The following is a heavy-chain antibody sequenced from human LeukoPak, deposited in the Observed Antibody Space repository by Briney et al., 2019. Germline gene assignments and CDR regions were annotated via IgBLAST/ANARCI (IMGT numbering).Heavy chain of an antibody. CDR3: ARDRHAPGRYCSSTSCFPFDY. Sequence: GGSLRLSCVVSGFTFRSYVMSWVRQAPGKGLEWVSGISCIGGSTFYADSVKGRFTISRDNTKNTLYLQMKSLRAEDTAVYYCARDRHAPGRYCSSTSCFPFDYWGQGTLVTVSS. D-gene: IGHD2-2*01. CDR1: GFTFRSYV. V-gene: IGHV3-23*01. J-gene: IGHJ4*02. CDR2: ISCIGGST.